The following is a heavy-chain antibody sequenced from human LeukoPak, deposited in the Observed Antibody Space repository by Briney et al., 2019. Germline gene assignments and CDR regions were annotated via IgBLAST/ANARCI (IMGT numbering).Heavy chain of an antibody. J-gene: IGHJ6*02. D-gene: IGHD3-10*01. CDR1: GGSFSRYY. Sequence: KASETLSLTCTVSGGSFSRYYWSWIRQPPGKGLEWIGYIYYSGSTNYNPSLKSRVTISVDTSKNQFSLKLSSVTAADTAVYYCARSYYGSGSYGAYYYYGMDVWGQGTTVTVSS. CDR2: IYYSGST. V-gene: IGHV4-59*01. CDR3: ARSYYGSGSYGAYYYYGMDV.